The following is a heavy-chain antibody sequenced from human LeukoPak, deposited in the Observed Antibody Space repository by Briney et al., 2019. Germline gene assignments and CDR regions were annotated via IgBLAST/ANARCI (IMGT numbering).Heavy chain of an antibody. CDR2: FDPEDGET. Sequence: ASVKVSCKVSGNTLTELSMHWVRQAPGKGLEWRGGFDPEDGETIYAQKFQGRVTMTEDTSTDTAHMELSSLRSEDTAVYYCATAWASLVPAEPTDDKSYWYFDLWGRGTLVTVSS. V-gene: IGHV1-24*01. D-gene: IGHD2-2*01. CDR3: ATAWASLVPAEPTDDKSYWYFDL. J-gene: IGHJ2*01. CDR1: GNTLTELS.